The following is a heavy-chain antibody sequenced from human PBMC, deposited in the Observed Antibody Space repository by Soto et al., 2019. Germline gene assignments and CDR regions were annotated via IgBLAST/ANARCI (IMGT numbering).Heavy chain of an antibody. CDR2: ISGSGGST. Sequence: GGSLRLSCAASGFTFSSYAMSWVRQAPGKGLEWFSAISGSGGSTYYADSVKGRFTIPRDNSMNMLYLQMNSLRAEDTALYYCDCPSRASYYGFQHWAEPILVTVTS. D-gene: IGHD1-26*01. CDR3: DCPSRASYYGFQH. V-gene: IGHV3-23*01. CDR1: GFTFSSYA. J-gene: IGHJ1*01.